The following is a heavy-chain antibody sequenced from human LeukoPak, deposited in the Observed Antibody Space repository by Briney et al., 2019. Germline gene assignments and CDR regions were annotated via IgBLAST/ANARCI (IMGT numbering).Heavy chain of an antibody. D-gene: IGHD5-24*01. V-gene: IGHV3-30-3*01. CDR2: ISYDGSNK. CDR1: GFTFSSYA. J-gene: IGHJ4*02. Sequence: GGSLRLSCAASGFTFSSYAMHWVRQAPGKGLEWVAVISYDGSNKYYADSVKGRFTISRDNSKNTLYLQMNSLRAEDTAVYYCARDSMAINYFDYWGQGTRVTVSS. CDR3: ARDSMAINYFDY.